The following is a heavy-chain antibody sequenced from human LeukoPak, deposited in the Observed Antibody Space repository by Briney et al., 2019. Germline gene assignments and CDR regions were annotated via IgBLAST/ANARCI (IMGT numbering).Heavy chain of an antibody. V-gene: IGHV3-33*01. J-gene: IGHJ4*02. CDR2: IWYDGTNK. CDR1: GFTFSSYG. CDR3: ARDLLHGFFTLDY. Sequence: SGGSLRLSCATSGFTFSSYGMNWVRQAPGKGLEWVSLIWYDGTNKYYADSVKGRFTISRDNSRNTLYLQMNSLRAEDTAVYYCARDLLHGFFTLDYWGQGTLVTVSS. D-gene: IGHD2/OR15-2a*01.